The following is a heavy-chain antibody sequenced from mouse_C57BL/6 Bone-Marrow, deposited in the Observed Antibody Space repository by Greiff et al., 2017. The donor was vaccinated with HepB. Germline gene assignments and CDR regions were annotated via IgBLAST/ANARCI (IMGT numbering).Heavy chain of an antibody. D-gene: IGHD1-1*01. CDR2: IYPGDGDT. CDR1: GYAFSSSW. Sequence: QVQLKESGPELVKPGASVKISCMASGYAFSSSWMNWVKQRPGKGLEWIGRIYPGDGDTNYNGKFKGKATLTADNSSSTAYMQLSSLTSEDSAVYFCAREYYYGSLWFAYWGQGTLVTVSA. CDR3: AREYYYGSLWFAY. V-gene: IGHV1-82*01. J-gene: IGHJ3*01.